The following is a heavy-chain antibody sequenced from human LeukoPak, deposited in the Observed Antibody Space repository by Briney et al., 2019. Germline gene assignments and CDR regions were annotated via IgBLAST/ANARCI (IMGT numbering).Heavy chain of an antibody. V-gene: IGHV3-43*02. Sequence: GGSLRLSCAASGFTFDDYAMHWVRQAPGKGLEWVSLIRGDGTTAYYADSVKGRFTISRDNSKNSLYLQMNSLRTGDTALYYCAKDIGSGWSFDYWGRGNLVTVSS. CDR1: GFTFDDYA. CDR2: IRGDGTTA. J-gene: IGHJ4*02. CDR3: AKDIGSGWSFDY. D-gene: IGHD6-19*01.